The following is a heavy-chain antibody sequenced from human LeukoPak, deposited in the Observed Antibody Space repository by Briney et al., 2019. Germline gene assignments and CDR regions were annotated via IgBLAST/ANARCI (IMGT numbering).Heavy chain of an antibody. D-gene: IGHD3-22*01. CDR3: AKDAFYYYDSSGYYLTTTALFDY. V-gene: IGHV3-9*01. CDR1: GFTFDDYA. CDR2: ISWNSGSI. J-gene: IGHJ4*02. Sequence: GGSLRLSCAASGFTFDDYAMHWVRHAPGKGLEWVSGISWNSGSIGYADSVKGRFTISRDNAKNSLYLQMNSLRAEDTALYYCAKDAFYYYDSSGYYLTTTALFDYWGQGTLVTVSS.